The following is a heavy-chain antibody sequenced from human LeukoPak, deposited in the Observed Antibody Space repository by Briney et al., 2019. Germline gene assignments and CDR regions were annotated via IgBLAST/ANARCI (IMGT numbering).Heavy chain of an antibody. V-gene: IGHV4-59*01. D-gene: IGHD5-12*01. J-gene: IGHJ3*02. CDR1: GGSIGSDY. CDR2: IYYSGST. CDR3: ARESPYDGAFDI. Sequence: SETLSLTCSVSGGSIGSDYWTWVRQPPGKGLEWIGYIYYSGSTNYNPSLKSRVTISLDTSKNQFSLKLSSVTAADTAVYYCARESPYDGAFDIWGQGTVVTVSS.